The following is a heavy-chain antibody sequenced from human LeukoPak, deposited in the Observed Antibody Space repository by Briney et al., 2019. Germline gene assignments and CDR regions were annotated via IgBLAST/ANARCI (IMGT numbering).Heavy chain of an antibody. CDR3: ARARGSDYDFDY. D-gene: IGHD2-21*02. J-gene: IGHJ4*02. V-gene: IGHV4-59*01. CDR2: IYYSGST. CDR1: GGSISNYY. Sequence: SETLSLTCTVSGGSISNYYRSWIRQPPGKGLEWIGYIYYSGSTNYNPSLQSRVTISVDTSKNQLSLKLSSGTAADTAVYYCARARGSDYDFDYWGQGTLVTVSS.